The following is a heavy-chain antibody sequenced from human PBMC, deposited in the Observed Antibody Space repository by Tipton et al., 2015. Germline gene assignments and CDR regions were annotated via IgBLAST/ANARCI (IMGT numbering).Heavy chain of an antibody. J-gene: IGHJ5*02. D-gene: IGHD3-22*01. CDR2: VFYSGNT. CDR3: ARAALEFHYDACWFDP. V-gene: IGHV4-59*11. CDR1: GGPMTTHY. Sequence: GSLRLSCTVSGGPMTTHYWSWIRQSPGKGLEWLGYVFYSGNTDYNPSLKSRATISVDKSRNQFSLKLSHVTAADTAVYYCARAALEFHYDACWFDPWGQGILVTVSS.